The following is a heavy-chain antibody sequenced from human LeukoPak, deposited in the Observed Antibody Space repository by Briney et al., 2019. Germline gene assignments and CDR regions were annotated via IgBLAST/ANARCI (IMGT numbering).Heavy chain of an antibody. Sequence: GESLKISFKGSGYSFTNYWIGWVRQVPGKGLELMGVIYPGDSDTRYSPSFQGQVTISADKSISTAYLQWSSLKASDTALYYCARPSSSWYDNFDYWGQGTLVTVSS. J-gene: IGHJ4*02. V-gene: IGHV5-51*01. CDR2: IYPGDSDT. CDR1: GYSFTNYW. CDR3: ARPSSSWYDNFDY. D-gene: IGHD6-13*01.